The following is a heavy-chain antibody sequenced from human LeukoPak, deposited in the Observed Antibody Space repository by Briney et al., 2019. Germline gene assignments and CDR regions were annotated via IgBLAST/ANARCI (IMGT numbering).Heavy chain of an antibody. CDR3: AKTYNWNYVNAFDI. J-gene: IGHJ3*02. Sequence: GSLRLSCAASGFTFSSYAMSWVRQAPGKGLEWVSAVSGSGGSTYYADSVKGRFTISRDNSKKTLYLQMNSLRAEDTAVYYCAKTYNWNYVNAFDIWGQGTMVTVSS. CDR1: GFTFSSYA. V-gene: IGHV3-23*01. D-gene: IGHD1-7*01. CDR2: VSGSGGST.